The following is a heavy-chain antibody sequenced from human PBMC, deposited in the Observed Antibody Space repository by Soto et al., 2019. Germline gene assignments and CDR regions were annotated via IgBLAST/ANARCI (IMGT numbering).Heavy chain of an antibody. CDR2: ILPMFDRP. CDR1: GGTFNTYA. Sequence: QVQLVQSETEVKKPGSAVRVSCKASGGTFNTYAMNWVRQAPGQGLEWMGGILPMFDRPRYAQKFQDRVTITVDEPTTTAYMELSSLRSDDTAVYYCTRSIGSGGVIGGFDYWGQGTLVTVSS. J-gene: IGHJ4*02. CDR3: TRSIGSGGVIGGFDY. V-gene: IGHV1-69*01. D-gene: IGHD3-16*02.